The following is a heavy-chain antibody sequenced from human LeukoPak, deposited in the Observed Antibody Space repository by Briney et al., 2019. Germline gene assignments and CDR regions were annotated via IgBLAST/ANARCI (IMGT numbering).Heavy chain of an antibody. CDR2: ISAYNGDT. Sequence: ASVKVSCKASGYTFTTYGISWVRQAPGQGLEWMGWISAYNGDTNYAQRLQGRVTMTTDTSTSTAYMELRSLRSDDTAVYYCARILYYDSSGPPDYWGQGTLVTV. CDR1: GYTFTTYG. V-gene: IGHV1-18*01. D-gene: IGHD3-22*01. J-gene: IGHJ4*02. CDR3: ARILYYDSSGPPDY.